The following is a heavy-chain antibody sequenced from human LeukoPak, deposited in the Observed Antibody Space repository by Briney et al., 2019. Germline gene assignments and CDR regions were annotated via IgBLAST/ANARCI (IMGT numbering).Heavy chain of an antibody. Sequence: EASVKVSCKASGGTFSSYAISWVRQAPGQGLEWMGGIIPIFGTANYAQKFQGRVTITTDESTSTAYMELSSLRSEDTAVYYCARINSGRHLGDAFDIWGQGTTVTVSS. CDR2: IIPIFGTA. D-gene: IGHD1-26*01. CDR1: GGTFSSYA. V-gene: IGHV1-69*05. J-gene: IGHJ3*02. CDR3: ARINSGRHLGDAFDI.